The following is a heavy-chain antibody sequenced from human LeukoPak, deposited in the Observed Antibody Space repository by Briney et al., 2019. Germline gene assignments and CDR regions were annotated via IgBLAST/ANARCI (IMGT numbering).Heavy chain of an antibody. CDR2: INPNSGGT. CDR3: ARDSPMITFGGVIDGIDY. J-gene: IGHJ4*02. V-gene: IGHV1-2*02. Sequence: ASVKVSCKASGYTFTGYYMNWVRQAPGQGLEWMGWINPNSGGTNYAQKFQGRVTMTRDTSISTAYMELSRLRSDDTAVYYCARDSPMITFGGVIDGIDYWGQGTLVTVSS. D-gene: IGHD3-16*02. CDR1: GYTFTGYY.